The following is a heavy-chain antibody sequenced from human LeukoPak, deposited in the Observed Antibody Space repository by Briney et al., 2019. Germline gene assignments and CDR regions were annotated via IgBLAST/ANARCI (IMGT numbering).Heavy chain of an antibody. Sequence: GGSLRLSCAASGFTFSSYWMHWVRQAPGKGLVWVSRINSDGSSTSYADSVKGRFTISRDNSKNTLYLQMNSLRAEDTAVYYCAKALGGSGSNFDYWGQGTLVTVSS. D-gene: IGHD3-10*01. J-gene: IGHJ4*02. V-gene: IGHV3-74*01. CDR1: GFTFSSYW. CDR2: INSDGSST. CDR3: AKALGGSGSNFDY.